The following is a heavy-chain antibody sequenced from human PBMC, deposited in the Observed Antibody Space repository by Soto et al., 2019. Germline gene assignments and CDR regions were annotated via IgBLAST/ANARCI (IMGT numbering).Heavy chain of an antibody. V-gene: IGHV4-30-4*01. CDR2: IYSSGNT. Sequence: SESLSLSCTVSGGSISSRYHYWSWFRQPPGKGPEWIGYIYSSGNTYYNSSLKSRVSMSVDTSKNQFSLDLRSVTAADTAVYYRARGPTVTTDYWGKGTLVTVS. CDR1: GGSISSRYHY. J-gene: IGHJ4*02. CDR3: ARGPTVTTDY. D-gene: IGHD4-17*01.